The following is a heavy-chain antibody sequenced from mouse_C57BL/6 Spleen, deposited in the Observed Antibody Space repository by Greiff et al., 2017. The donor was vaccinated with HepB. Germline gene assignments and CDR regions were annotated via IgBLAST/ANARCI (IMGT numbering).Heavy chain of an antibody. V-gene: IGHV3-6*01. CDR1: GYSITSGYY. CDR2: ISYDGSN. CDR3: AREFPY. J-gene: IGHJ2*01. Sequence: EVKLQESGPGLVKPSQSLSLTCSVTGYSITSGYYWNWIRQFPGNKLEWMGYISYDGSNNYNPSLKNRISITRDTSKNQFFLKLNSVTTEDTTTYYCAREFPYWGQGTTLTVSS.